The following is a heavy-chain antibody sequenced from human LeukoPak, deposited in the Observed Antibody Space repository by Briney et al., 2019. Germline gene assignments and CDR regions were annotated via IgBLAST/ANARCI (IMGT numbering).Heavy chain of an antibody. D-gene: IGHD3-22*01. CDR3: ARGVGDLVVVIDNWFDP. J-gene: IGHJ5*02. Sequence: GESLKISCKGSGYSFTSYWIGWVRQMPGKGLEWMGIIYPGDSDTRYSPSFQGQVTISADKSISTAYLQWSSLKASDTAMYYCARGVGDLVVVIDNWFDPWGQGTLVTVSS. V-gene: IGHV5-51*01. CDR1: GYSFTSYW. CDR2: IYPGDSDT.